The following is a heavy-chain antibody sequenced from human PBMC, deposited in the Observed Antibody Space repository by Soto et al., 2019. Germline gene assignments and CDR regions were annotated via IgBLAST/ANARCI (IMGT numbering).Heavy chain of an antibody. CDR3: ARGLSDIVVVPAATRIDY. D-gene: IGHD2-2*01. J-gene: IGHJ4*02. Sequence: QVQLQQWGAGLLKPSETLSLTCAVYGGSFSGYYWSWIRQPPGKGLEWIGEINHSGSTNYNPSLKRRVTISVDTSKNQFSLKLSSVTAADTAVYYCARGLSDIVVVPAATRIDYWGQGTLVTVSS. CDR1: GGSFSGYY. CDR2: INHSGST. V-gene: IGHV4-34*01.